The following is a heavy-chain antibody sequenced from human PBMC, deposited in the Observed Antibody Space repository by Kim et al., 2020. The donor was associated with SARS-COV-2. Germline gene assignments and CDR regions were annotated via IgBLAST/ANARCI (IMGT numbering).Heavy chain of an antibody. CDR3: AVLLLWNLGGFDY. Sequence: NYNPSLNSRVTISVATSKNQFPLKLSSVTAADTAAYYCAVLLLWNLGGFDYWGQGTLVTVSS. V-gene: IGHV4-34*09. J-gene: IGHJ4*02. D-gene: IGHD3-10*01.